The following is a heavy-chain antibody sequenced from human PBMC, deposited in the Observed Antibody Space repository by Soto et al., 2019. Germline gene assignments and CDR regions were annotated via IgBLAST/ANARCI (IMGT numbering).Heavy chain of an antibody. CDR2: INPSGGST. V-gene: IGHV1-46*01. CDR3: ACLSGVTYYYDSTSGY. Sequence: GASVKVCCKASGDTFTIYYMHWVRQAPGQGLEWMGIINPSGGSTSYAQKFQGRVTMTRDTSKSAVYMELSSLRSEYTSVYYCACLSGVTYYYDSTSGYRGQGTPVTVSS. CDR1: GDTFTIYY. D-gene: IGHD3-22*01. J-gene: IGHJ4*02.